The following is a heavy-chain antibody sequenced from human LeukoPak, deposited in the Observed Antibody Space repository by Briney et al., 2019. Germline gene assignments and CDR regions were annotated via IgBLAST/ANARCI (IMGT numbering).Heavy chain of an antibody. Sequence: SETLSLTCAVSGYSISSGYYWGWIRQPRGKGLEWIGSIYHSGSTYYNPSLKSRVTISVDTSKNQFSLKLSSVTAADTAVYYCARDAHYDFWSGYYTGNMDVWGKGTTVTVSS. CDR3: ARDAHYDFWSGYYTGNMDV. CDR2: IYHSGST. J-gene: IGHJ6*03. CDR1: GYSISSGYY. D-gene: IGHD3-3*01. V-gene: IGHV4-38-2*02.